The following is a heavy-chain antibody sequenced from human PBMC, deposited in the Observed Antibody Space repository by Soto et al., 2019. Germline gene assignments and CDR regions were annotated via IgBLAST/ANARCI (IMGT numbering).Heavy chain of an antibody. CDR3: ARGELGDCSGGSCYINYYYGMDV. J-gene: IGHJ6*02. CDR1: GFTFSSYA. V-gene: IGHV3-30-3*01. Sequence: QVQLVESGGGVVQPGRSLRLSCAASGFTFSSYAMHWVRQAPGKGLEWVAVISYDGSNKYYADSVKGRFTISRDNSKNTLYLQMNSLRAEDTAVYYCARGELGDCSGGSCYINYYYGMDVWGQGTTVTVSS. CDR2: ISYDGSNK. D-gene: IGHD2-15*01.